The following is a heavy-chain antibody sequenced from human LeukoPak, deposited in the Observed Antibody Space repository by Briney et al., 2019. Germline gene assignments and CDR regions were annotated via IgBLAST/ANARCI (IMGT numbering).Heavy chain of an antibody. D-gene: IGHD4-23*01. CDR3: ARDIPGNSGRNFDY. CDR2: IYYSGST. Sequence: PSETLSLTCTVSGGSISSSSYYWGWIRQPPGKGLEWIGSIYYSGSTYYNPSLKSRVTISVDTSKNQFSLKLSSVTAADTAVYYCARDIPGNSGRNFDYWGQGTLVTVSS. J-gene: IGHJ4*02. CDR1: GGSISSSSYY. V-gene: IGHV4-39*07.